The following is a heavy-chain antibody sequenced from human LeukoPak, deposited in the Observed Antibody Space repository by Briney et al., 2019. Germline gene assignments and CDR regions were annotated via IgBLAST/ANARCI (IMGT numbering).Heavy chain of an antibody. D-gene: IGHD6-19*01. V-gene: IGHV4-59*01. CDR2: IHYSGST. J-gene: IGHJ5*02. CDR1: GGSISSYY. CDR3: ARIAVAGTDWFDP. Sequence: SETLSLTCTVSGGSISSYYWSWIRQPPGKGLEWIGYIHYSGSTNYNPSLKSRVTISVDTSKNQFSLKLSSVTAADTAVYYCARIAVAGTDWFDPWGQGTLVTVSS.